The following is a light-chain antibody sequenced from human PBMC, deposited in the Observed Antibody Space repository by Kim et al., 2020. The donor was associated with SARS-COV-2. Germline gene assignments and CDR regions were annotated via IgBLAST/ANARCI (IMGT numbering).Light chain of an antibody. Sequence: EIVLTQSPGTLSLSPGERATLSCRASQSVRSSYLAWYKQKPGQAPRLLIYGASSSATGIPDRFSGSGSGTDFTLTISRLEPEDFAVYYLQQYGSAPLTFGGGTKVDIK. CDR3: QQYGSAPLT. CDR2: GAS. V-gene: IGKV3-20*01. J-gene: IGKJ4*01. CDR1: QSVRSSY.